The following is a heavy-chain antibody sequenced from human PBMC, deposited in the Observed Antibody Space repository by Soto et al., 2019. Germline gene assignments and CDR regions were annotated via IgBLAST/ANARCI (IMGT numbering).Heavy chain of an antibody. J-gene: IGHJ4*02. V-gene: IGHV4-39*01. Sequence: SETLSLTCTVSGGSISSSSYYWGWIRQPPGKGLEWIGSIYYSGSTYYNTSLKSRVTISVDTSKNQFSLKLSSVTAADTAVYYCATYSSSWYVVYWGQGTLVTVSS. CDR3: ATYSSSWYVVY. CDR2: IYYSGST. D-gene: IGHD6-13*01. CDR1: GGSISSSSYY.